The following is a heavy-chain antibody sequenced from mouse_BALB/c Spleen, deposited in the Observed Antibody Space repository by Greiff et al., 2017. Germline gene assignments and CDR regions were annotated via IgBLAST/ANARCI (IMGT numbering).Heavy chain of an antibody. CDR2: ISYSGST. D-gene: IGHD2-4*01. J-gene: IGHJ3*01. CDR3: ARGDDYDVRVAY. Sequence: EVKLVESGPGLVKPSQSLSLTCTVTGYSITSDYAWNWIRQFPGNKLEWMGYISYSGSTSYNPSLKSRISITRDTSKNQFFLQLNSVTTEDTATYYCARGDDYDVRVAYWGQGTLVTVSA. V-gene: IGHV3-2*02. CDR1: GYSITSDYA.